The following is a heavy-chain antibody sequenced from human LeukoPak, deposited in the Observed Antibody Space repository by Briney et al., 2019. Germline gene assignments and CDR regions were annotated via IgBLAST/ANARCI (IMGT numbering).Heavy chain of an antibody. V-gene: IGHV3-7*01. J-gene: IGHJ4*02. CDR1: GFTFRSYW. CDR3: AREMGSGRDRDHDY. CDR2: IDQDGGEI. D-gene: IGHD6-19*01. Sequence: GGSLRLSCAASGFTFRSYWMSWVRQAPGKGLEWVANIDQDGGEIYYMDSVKGRFTISRDNSKDSVFLQVNSLRDEDTAVYYCAREMGSGRDRDHDYWGQGTLVTVSS.